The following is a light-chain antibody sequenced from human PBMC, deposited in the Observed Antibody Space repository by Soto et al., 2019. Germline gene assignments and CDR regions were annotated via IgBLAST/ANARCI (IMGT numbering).Light chain of an antibody. CDR2: DAT. V-gene: IGKV1-5*01. CDR3: QQHNDYTAVT. Sequence: DIQMTQSPSTLSPSVGDRVPITSRPIQTIISSLAWYQFRPGKAPKLLIFDATTLQTGVPSRFSGSGFGTEFTLTITGLQPDDFATYYCQQHNDYTAVTFGQGTKLEIK. J-gene: IGKJ2*01. CDR1: QTIISS.